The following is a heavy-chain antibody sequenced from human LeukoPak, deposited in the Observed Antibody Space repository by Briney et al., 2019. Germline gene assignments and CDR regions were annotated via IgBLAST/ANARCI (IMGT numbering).Heavy chain of an antibody. Sequence: SETLSLTCTVSGGSISSYYWSWIRQPPGKGLEWIGYIYYSGSTNYNPSLKSRVTISVDTSKNQFSLKLSSVTAADTAVYYCARHVRSKGNFDYWGQETLVTVSS. CDR1: GGSISSYY. D-gene: IGHD4-17*01. CDR3: ARHVRSKGNFDY. V-gene: IGHV4-59*08. CDR2: IYYSGST. J-gene: IGHJ4*02.